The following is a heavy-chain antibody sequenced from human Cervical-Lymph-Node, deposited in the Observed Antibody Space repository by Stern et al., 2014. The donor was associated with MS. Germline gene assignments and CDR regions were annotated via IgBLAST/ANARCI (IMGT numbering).Heavy chain of an antibody. Sequence: QLQLQESGPGLVKPSETLSLTCTVSGGSVSSSSFYWSWIRQPPGQGLEWIGYTHYSGKNKTNPSLKSRVTISIDTSKNHFSLNLSSLTAADTAVYYCARDGLDGMDVWGQGTSVIVSS. CDR3: ARDGLDGMDV. CDR2: THYSGKN. V-gene: IGHV4-61*03. J-gene: IGHJ6*02. CDR1: GGSVSSSSFY. D-gene: IGHD3/OR15-3a*01.